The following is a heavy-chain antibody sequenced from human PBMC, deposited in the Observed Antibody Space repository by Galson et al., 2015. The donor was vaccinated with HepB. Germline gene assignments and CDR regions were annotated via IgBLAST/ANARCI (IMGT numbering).Heavy chain of an antibody. D-gene: IGHD2-15*01. CDR1: GYTFSSYS. CDR3: ARGARVLWVGATQNNWFDP. V-gene: IGHV1-18*01. Sequence: SVKVSCKASGYTFSSYSITWVRQAPGQGLEWMGWISTYNRDTKYAQKFQGRVTMTAAISTSTAYMELRSLRSDDTAGYFCARGARVLWVGATQNNWFDPWGQGTLLTVSS. CDR2: ISTYNRDT. J-gene: IGHJ5*02.